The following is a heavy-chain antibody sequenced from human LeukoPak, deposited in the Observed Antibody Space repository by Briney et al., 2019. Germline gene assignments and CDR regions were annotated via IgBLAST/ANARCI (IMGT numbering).Heavy chain of an antibody. V-gene: IGHV4-34*01. Sequence: SETLSLTCTFYGGSFSSYYWSWVRQPPGKGLEWIGEINHSGSITYNPSLRSRVTISVDTSKKHFSLKLTSVTAADTAVYFCAQTLEVSTITVHYWGQGTLVTVSS. CDR1: GGSFSSYY. CDR2: INHSGSI. J-gene: IGHJ4*02. D-gene: IGHD2-8*02. CDR3: AQTLEVSTITVHY.